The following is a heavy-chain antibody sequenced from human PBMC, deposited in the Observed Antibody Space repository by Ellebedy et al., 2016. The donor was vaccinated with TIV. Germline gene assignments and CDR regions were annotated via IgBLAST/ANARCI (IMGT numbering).Heavy chain of an antibody. Sequence: GGSLRLXXAASGFPSSSSAMSWVRQPPGKGLEWVSSISDSGGNTYYADSVRGRFTFSRDNSKNTLYLQMNSLRAEDTAVYYCAKGWLGAGAGTDFDYWGRGTLVTVSS. CDR2: ISDSGGNT. CDR3: AKGWLGAGAGTDFDY. V-gene: IGHV3-23*01. J-gene: IGHJ4*02. CDR1: GFPSSSSA. D-gene: IGHD6-13*01.